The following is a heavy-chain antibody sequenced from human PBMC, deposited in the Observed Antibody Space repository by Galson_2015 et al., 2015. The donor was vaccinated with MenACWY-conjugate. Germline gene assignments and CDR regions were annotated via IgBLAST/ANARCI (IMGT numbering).Heavy chain of an antibody. CDR3: ARHEFLSDYFDY. CDR1: GYNYTYFW. V-gene: IGHV5-10-1*01. J-gene: IGHJ4*02. Sequence: QSGAEVKKPGESLRISCKSSGYNYTYFWISWVRQVPGKGLEWMGRIDPSDSYISYGPSFQGHVTVSIDKSISTAYLQWSSLRASDTAMYFCARHEFLSDYFDYWGQGTLVTVSS. CDR2: IDPSDSYI. D-gene: IGHD2-21*01.